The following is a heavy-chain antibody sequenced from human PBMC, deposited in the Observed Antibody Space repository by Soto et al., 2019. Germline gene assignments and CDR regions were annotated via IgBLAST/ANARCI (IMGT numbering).Heavy chain of an antibody. CDR3: ARHSSSWYAVYYYYGMDV. CDR1: GGSISSYY. D-gene: IGHD6-13*01. CDR2: IYYSGST. J-gene: IGHJ6*02. V-gene: IGHV4-59*01. Sequence: SETLSLTCTVSGGSISSYYWSWIRQPPGKGLEWIGYIYYSGSTNYNPSLKSRVTISVDTSKNQFSLKLSSVTAADTAVYYCARHSSSWYAVYYYYGMDVWGQGTTVTVSS.